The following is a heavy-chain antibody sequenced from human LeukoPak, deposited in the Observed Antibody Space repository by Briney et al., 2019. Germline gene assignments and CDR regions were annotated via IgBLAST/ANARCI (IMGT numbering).Heavy chain of an antibody. CDR2: IYTSGST. D-gene: IGHD6-13*01. V-gene: IGHV4-61*02. CDR1: GGSISSGSYY. CDR3: ARQGSWFGYYFDY. Sequence: PSETLSLTCTVSGGSISSGSYYWSWIRQPAGKGLEWIGRIYTSGSTNYNPSLKSRVTISVDTSKNQFSLKLSSVTAADTAVYYCARQGSWFGYYFDYWGQGTLVTVSS. J-gene: IGHJ4*02.